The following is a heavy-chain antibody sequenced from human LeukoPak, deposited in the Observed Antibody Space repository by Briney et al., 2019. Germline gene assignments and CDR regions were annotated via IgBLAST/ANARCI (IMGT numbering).Heavy chain of an antibody. CDR2: IDWDDDK. CDR1: GFSLRNSGMC. CDR3: VRSYDHYGMDL. D-gene: IGHD2-8*01. J-gene: IGHJ6*02. Sequence: SGPTLLNPTQTLTLTCTSSGFSLRNSGMCVSWIRQPPGKALEWLARIDWDDDKHSSTSLKTRLNISKDTSKNQVVLTMTNMDPVDTATYFCVRSYDHYGMDLWGQGTTVTVSS. V-gene: IGHV2-70*11.